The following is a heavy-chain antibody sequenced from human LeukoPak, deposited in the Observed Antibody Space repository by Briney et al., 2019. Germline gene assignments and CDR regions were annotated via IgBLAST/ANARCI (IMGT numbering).Heavy chain of an antibody. Sequence: PGGSLRLSCAASAFTFSSYWMHWVRQAPGKGLEWVSRIKGDGSSINYADSVEGRFTISRGNAKNTVYLQMNSLRVEDTAVYYCARGALYMYYFDYWGQGTLVTVSS. J-gene: IGHJ4*02. V-gene: IGHV3-74*01. CDR1: AFTFSSYW. D-gene: IGHD3-10*01. CDR2: IKGDGSSI. CDR3: ARGALYMYYFDY.